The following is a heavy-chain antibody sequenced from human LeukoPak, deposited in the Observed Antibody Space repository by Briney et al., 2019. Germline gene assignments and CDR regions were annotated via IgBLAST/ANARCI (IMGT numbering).Heavy chain of an antibody. CDR1: GFTFSSYS. CDR2: ISSSSSTI. J-gene: IGHJ3*02. Sequence: GGSLRLSCAASGFTFSSYSMNWVRQAPGKGLEWVSYISSSSSTIYYADSVKGRFTISRDNAKNSLYLQMNSLRVEDTAVYYCARDGVVVSRAFDIWGQGTMVTVSS. V-gene: IGHV3-48*01. D-gene: IGHD2-15*01. CDR3: ARDGVVVSRAFDI.